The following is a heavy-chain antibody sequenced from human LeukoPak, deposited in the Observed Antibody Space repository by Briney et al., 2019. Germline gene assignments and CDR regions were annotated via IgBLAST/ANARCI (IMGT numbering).Heavy chain of an antibody. CDR2: IYHSGSGST. CDR3: ARGSRWGYGH. D-gene: IGHD2-15*01. CDR1: GGSISSGGHS. Sequence: PSETLSLTCTVSGGSISSGGHSWSWIRQPPGKGLEWIGYIYHSGSGSTYYNPSLKSRVTISIDKSKNQFSLKLNSVTAADTAVYYCARGSRWGYGHWGQGTLVTVSS. J-gene: IGHJ4*02. V-gene: IGHV4-30-2*01.